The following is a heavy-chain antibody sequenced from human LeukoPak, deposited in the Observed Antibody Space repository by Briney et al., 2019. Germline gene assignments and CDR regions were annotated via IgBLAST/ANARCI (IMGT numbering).Heavy chain of an antibody. Sequence: RGSLRLSCAASGFTFTNNWMTWVRPAPGRGLEFVANINQDESGRNYVDSVKGRFTISRDNAENSLHLQMNSLKTEDTAVYYCARDQLGGDTDDYYYYSMDVWGKGTTVTVSS. CDR1: GFTFTNNW. J-gene: IGHJ6*03. V-gene: IGHV3-7*03. CDR3: ARDQLGGDTDDYYYYSMDV. D-gene: IGHD4-17*01. CDR2: INQDESGR.